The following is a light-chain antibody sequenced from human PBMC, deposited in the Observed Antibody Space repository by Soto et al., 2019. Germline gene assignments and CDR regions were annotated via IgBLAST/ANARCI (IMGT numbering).Light chain of an antibody. J-gene: IGKJ5*01. CDR1: QSVNRF. Sequence: EILLTQSPSTLALSPGERATLSCGASQSVNRFLAWYQQKPGQAPRLLIYDASNRATGIPARFNGSGSGTDFSLTISSLEHEDFSAYFCQQRSKWHPITFGQGTRVEIK. V-gene: IGKV3-11*01. CDR2: DAS. CDR3: QQRSKWHPIT.